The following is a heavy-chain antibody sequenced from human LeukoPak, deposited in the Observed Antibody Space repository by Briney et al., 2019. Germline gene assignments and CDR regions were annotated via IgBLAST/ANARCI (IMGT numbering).Heavy chain of an antibody. D-gene: IGHD3-3*01. V-gene: IGHV1-18*01. CDR2: ISAYNGNT. Sequence: ASVKVSCKASGYTFTSYGISWVRQAPGQGLEWMGWISAYNGNTNYAQKLQGRVTMTTDTSTSTAYMELRSLRSDDTAVYYCARDSRWAYYDFRSGYYGMDVWGQGTTVTVSS. J-gene: IGHJ6*02. CDR1: GYTFTSYG. CDR3: ARDSRWAYYDFRSGYYGMDV.